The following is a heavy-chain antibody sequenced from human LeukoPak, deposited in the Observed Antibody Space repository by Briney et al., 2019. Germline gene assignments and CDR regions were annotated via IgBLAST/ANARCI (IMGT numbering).Heavy chain of an antibody. J-gene: IGHJ4*02. CDR1: GGTFSSYA. CDR3: ASLYYDYVWGSYRNAIDY. V-gene: IGHV1-69*13. CDR2: IIPIFGTA. Sequence: GASVKVSCKASGGTFSSYAISWVRQAPGQGLEWMGGIIPIFGTANYAQKFQGRVTITADESTSTAYMELSSLRSEDTAVYYCASLYYDYVWGSYRNAIDYWGQGTLVTVSS. D-gene: IGHD3-16*02.